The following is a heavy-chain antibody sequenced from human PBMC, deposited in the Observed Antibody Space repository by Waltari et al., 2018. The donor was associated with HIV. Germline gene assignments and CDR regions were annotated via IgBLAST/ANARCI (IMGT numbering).Heavy chain of an antibody. J-gene: IGHJ3*02. Sequence: EVQLVESGGGLIQPGGSLRLSCAASGFTVSSNYMSWVRQAPGKGLEWVSVIYSGGSKYYADSVKGRFTISRDNSKNSLYLQMNSLRAEDTAVYYCAREDYDSSGYYYAAFDIWGQGTMVTVSS. CDR2: IYSGGSK. CDR3: AREDYDSSGYYYAAFDI. CDR1: GFTVSSNY. D-gene: IGHD3-22*01. V-gene: IGHV3-53*01.